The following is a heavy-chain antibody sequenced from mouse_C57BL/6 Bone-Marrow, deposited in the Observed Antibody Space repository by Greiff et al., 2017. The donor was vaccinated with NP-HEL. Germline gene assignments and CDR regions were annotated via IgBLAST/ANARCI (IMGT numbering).Heavy chain of an antibody. CDR2: ISDGGSYT. V-gene: IGHV5-4*01. CDR3: ARLTVYAMDY. CDR1: GFTFSSYA. D-gene: IGHD4-1*01. J-gene: IGHJ4*01. Sequence: EVHLVESGGGLVKPGGSLKLSCAASGFTFSSYAMSWVRQTPEKRLEWVATISDGGSYTYYPDNVKGRFTISRDNAKNNLYLQMSHLKSEDTAMYYCARLTVYAMDYWGQGTSVTVSS.